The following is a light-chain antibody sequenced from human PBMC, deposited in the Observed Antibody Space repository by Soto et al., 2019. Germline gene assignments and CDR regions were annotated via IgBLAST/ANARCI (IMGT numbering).Light chain of an antibody. CDR1: QSISRW. CDR3: QQYHAYPYT. J-gene: IGKJ2*01. V-gene: IGKV1-5*01. Sequence: DIQMTQSPSTLSAFAGDRVTITCRASQSISRWLAWYHLRPGKAPKLLIHDASSLESGVPSRFSGTGSRTDFSLTVCSLQPDDSAIYDCQQYHAYPYTFGQGTKLGIK. CDR2: DAS.